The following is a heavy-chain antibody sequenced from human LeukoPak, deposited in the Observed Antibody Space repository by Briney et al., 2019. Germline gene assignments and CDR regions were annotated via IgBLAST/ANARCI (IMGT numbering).Heavy chain of an antibody. CDR3: ARDWGSSGWYNWFDP. CDR1: GFTFSSYW. V-gene: IGHV3-7*01. J-gene: IGHJ5*02. CDR2: IKQDGSEK. D-gene: IGHD6-19*01. Sequence: GGSLRLSCAASGFTFSSYWMSWVRQAPGKGLEWVANIKQDGSEKSYVDSVKGRFTISRDSSKNTLYLQMNSLRAEDTAIYYCARDWGSSGWYNWFDPWGQGTLVTVPS.